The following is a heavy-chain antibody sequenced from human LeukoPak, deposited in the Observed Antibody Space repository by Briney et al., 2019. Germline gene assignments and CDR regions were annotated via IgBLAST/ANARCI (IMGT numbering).Heavy chain of an antibody. V-gene: IGHV1-2*02. Sequence: GASVKVSCKASGYTFTGYYMHWVRQAPGQGLEWMGWIDPNSGGTNYARKFQGRVTMTRDTSISTAYMELSRLRSDDTAVYYCARALGYCSSTSCFAWFDPWGQGTLVTVSS. CDR2: IDPNSGGT. D-gene: IGHD2-2*01. CDR1: GYTFTGYY. J-gene: IGHJ5*02. CDR3: ARALGYCSSTSCFAWFDP.